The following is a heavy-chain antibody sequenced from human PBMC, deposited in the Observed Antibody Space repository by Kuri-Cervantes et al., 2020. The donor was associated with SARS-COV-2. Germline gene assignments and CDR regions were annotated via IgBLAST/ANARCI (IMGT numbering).Heavy chain of an antibody. CDR2: IYYSGST. CDR3: ARAIPSRDFWSGYSQNYYYYMDV. CDR1: GGSISSSSYY. D-gene: IGHD3-3*01. Sequence: SETLSLTCTVSGGSISSSSYYWGWIRQPPGKGLEWIGSIYYSGSTYYNPSLKSRVTISVDTSKNQSSLKLSSVTAADTAVYYCARAIPSRDFWSGYSQNYYYYMDVWGKGTTVTVSS. J-gene: IGHJ6*03. V-gene: IGHV4-39*07.